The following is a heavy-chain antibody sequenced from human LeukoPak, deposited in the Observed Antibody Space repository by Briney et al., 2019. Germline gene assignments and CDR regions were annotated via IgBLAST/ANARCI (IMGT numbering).Heavy chain of an antibody. J-gene: IGHJ4*02. CDR2: ISGSGGST. D-gene: IGHD2-21*02. CDR3: AKDLSVGVVVTATPYFDY. Sequence: GGSLRLSCAAFGFTFSSYWMSWVRQAPGKGLEWVSVISGSGGSTYYADSVKGRFTISRDNSKNTLYLQMNSLRAGDTAIYYCAKDLSVGVVVTATPYFDYWGQGTLVTVSS. CDR1: GFTFSSYW. V-gene: IGHV3-23*01.